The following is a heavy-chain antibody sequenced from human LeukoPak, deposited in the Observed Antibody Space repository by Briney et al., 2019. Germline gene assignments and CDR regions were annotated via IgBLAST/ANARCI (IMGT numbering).Heavy chain of an antibody. CDR2: ISGSGGST. CDR3: ARSGVNWGPYYFDY. J-gene: IGHJ4*02. CDR1: GFTFSSYA. D-gene: IGHD7-27*01. V-gene: IGHV3-23*01. Sequence: GGSLRLSCAASGFTFSSYAMSWVRQAPGKGLEWVSAISGSGGSTYYADSVKGRFTISRDNAKNSLYLQMNSLRAEDTAVYYCARSGVNWGPYYFDYWGQGTLVTVSS.